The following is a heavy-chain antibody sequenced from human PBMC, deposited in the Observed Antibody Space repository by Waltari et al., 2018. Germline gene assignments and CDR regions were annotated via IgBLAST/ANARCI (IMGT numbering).Heavy chain of an antibody. J-gene: IGHJ6*02. CDR3: ARVSNYNILTGYSDYYYYGLDV. CDR2: IIPIFGIT. D-gene: IGHD3-9*01. Sequence: GLEWMGGIIPIFGITNYAQKFKGRVTIIADKSTGTAYMELSSLRSEDTAVYYCARVSNYNILTGYSDYYYYGLDVWGQGTTVSVSS. V-gene: IGHV1-69*17.